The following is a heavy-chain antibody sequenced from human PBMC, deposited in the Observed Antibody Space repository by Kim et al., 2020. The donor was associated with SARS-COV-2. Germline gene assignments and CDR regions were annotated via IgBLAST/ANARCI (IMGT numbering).Heavy chain of an antibody. Sequence: KGRFTIARDNAKNSLYLQMNSLRAEDTAVYYCARDSSPTSRPYYYYGMDVWGQGTTVTVSS. J-gene: IGHJ6*02. CDR3: ARDSSPTSRPYYYYGMDV. V-gene: IGHV3-11*04. D-gene: IGHD2-2*01.